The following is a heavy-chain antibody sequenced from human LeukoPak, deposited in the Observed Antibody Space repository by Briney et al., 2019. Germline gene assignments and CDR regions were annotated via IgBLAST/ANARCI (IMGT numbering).Heavy chain of an antibody. CDR3: AKDYYDSSGYYTRPDY. J-gene: IGHJ4*02. D-gene: IGHD3-22*01. V-gene: IGHV3-23*01. Sequence: GSLRLSCAASGFTFSSYAMSWVRQAPGKGLEWVSAISGSGGSTYYADSVKGRFTISRDNSKNTLYLQMNSLRAEDTAVYYCAKDYYDSSGYYTRPDYWGQGTLVTVSS. CDR2: ISGSGGST. CDR1: GFTFSSYA.